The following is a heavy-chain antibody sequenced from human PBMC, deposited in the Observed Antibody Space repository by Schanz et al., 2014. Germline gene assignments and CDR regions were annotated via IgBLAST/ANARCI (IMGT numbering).Heavy chain of an antibody. CDR3: ARRGIRGVFSSFDY. V-gene: IGHV7-4-1*02. Sequence: QVQLVQSGAEVKEPGASVKVSCKASAYTFTGYYLHWVRQAPGQGLEWMGWINTNTGNPTYAQAFTGRFLFSLDTSVNTAYLQISSLEADDTAVYYCARRGIRGVFSSFDYWGLGTLVTVSS. CDR2: INTNTGNP. D-gene: IGHD3-10*01. J-gene: IGHJ4*02. CDR1: AYTFTGYY.